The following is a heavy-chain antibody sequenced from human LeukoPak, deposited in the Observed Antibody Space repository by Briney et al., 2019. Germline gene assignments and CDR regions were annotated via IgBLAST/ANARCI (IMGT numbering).Heavy chain of an antibody. Sequence: SETLSLTCTVSGGSISSYYWSWIRQPPGKGLEWIGYIYYSGSTNYNPSLKSRVTISVDTSKNQFSLKLSSVTAADTAVYYCATDITPTDAFDTWGQGTMVTVSS. D-gene: IGHD1-14*01. V-gene: IGHV4-59*12. CDR2: IYYSGST. J-gene: IGHJ3*02. CDR3: ATDITPTDAFDT. CDR1: GGSISSYY.